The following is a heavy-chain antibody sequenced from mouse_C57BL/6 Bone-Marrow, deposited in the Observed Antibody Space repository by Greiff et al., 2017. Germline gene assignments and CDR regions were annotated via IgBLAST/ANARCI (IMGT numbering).Heavy chain of an antibody. D-gene: IGHD4-1*01. V-gene: IGHV5-9-1*02. J-gene: IGHJ2*01. Sequence: EVKLVESGEGLVKPGGSLKLSCAASGFTFSSYAMSWVRQTPEKRLEWVAYISSGGDYIYYADTVKGRFTISRDNARNTLYLQMSSLKSEDTALYYCTRGNWYYFDYWGQGTTLTVSS. CDR1: GFTFSSYA. CDR2: ISSGGDYI. CDR3: TRGNWYYFDY.